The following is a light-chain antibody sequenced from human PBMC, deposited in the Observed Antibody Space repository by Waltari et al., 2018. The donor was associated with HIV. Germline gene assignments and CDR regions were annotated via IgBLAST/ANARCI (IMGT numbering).Light chain of an antibody. CDR1: QSLSSN. J-gene: IGKJ1*01. V-gene: IGKV3-15*01. CDR2: GAS. Sequence: EIVMAQSPATLSVSPGERATLSCRASQSLSSNLAWYQQKPGQAPRLLIYGASTRATGIPARFSGSGSGTEFTLTISSLQSEDFAVYYCQQYNNWPDTFGQGTKVEI. CDR3: QQYNNWPDT.